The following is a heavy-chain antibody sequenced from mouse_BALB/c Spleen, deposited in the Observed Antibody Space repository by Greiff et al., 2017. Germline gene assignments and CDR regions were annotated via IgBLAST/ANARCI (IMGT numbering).Heavy chain of an antibody. CDR3: ARERYNYDGGRYAMDY. Sequence: EVQVVESGGGLVQPGGSRKLSCAASGFSFSSFGMHWVSQAPEKGLVWVAYISSGSSTIYYADTVKGRFTISRDNPKNTLFLQMTSLRSEDTAMYYCARERYNYDGGRYAMDYWGQGTSVTVSS. CDR2: ISSGSSTI. D-gene: IGHD2-12*01. V-gene: IGHV5-17*02. CDR1: GFSFSSFG. J-gene: IGHJ4*01.